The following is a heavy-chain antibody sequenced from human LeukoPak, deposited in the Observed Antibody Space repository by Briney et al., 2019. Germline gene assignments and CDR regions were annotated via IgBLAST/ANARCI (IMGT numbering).Heavy chain of an antibody. Sequence: GGSLRLSCAASGFTFSSYAMSWVRQAPGKGLEWVSAISGSGGSTYYADSVKGRFTISRDNSKNTLYLQMNSLGAEDTAVYYCAKDGMAAISYYFDYWGQGTLVTVSS. CDR2: ISGSGGST. J-gene: IGHJ4*02. V-gene: IGHV3-23*01. D-gene: IGHD5-24*01. CDR3: AKDGMAAISYYFDY. CDR1: GFTFSSYA.